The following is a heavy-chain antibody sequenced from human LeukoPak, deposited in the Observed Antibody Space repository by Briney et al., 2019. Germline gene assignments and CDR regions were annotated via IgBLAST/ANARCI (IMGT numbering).Heavy chain of an antibody. CDR1: GHTFTKYY. D-gene: IGHD1-7*01. J-gene: IGHJ5*02. CDR3: ARDNYAGANWFDP. Sequence: ASVKVSCKASGHTFTKYYIHWVRQAPGQGLEWMGMINPSDGATTYAQKFQGRVTITTDESTSTAYMELSSLRSEDTAVYYCARDNYAGANWFDPWGQGTLVTVSS. V-gene: IGHV1-46*01. CDR2: INPSDGAT.